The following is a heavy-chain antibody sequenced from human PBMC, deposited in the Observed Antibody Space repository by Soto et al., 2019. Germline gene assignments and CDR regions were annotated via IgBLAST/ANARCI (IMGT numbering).Heavy chain of an antibody. CDR2: IYYSGST. V-gene: IGHV4-39*01. CDR3: ARLGYYGSGGYLYLDY. Sequence: SETLSLTCTVSGGSISSSSYYWGWIRQPPGKGLEWIGSIYYSGSTYYNPSLKSRVTISVDTSKNQFSLKLSSVTAADTAVYYCARLGYYGSGGYLYLDYWGQGTLVTVSS. CDR1: GGSISSSSYY. J-gene: IGHJ4*02. D-gene: IGHD3-10*01.